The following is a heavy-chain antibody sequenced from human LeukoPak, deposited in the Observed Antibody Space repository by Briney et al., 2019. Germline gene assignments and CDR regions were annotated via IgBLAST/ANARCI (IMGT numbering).Heavy chain of an antibody. Sequence: PGGSLRLSCAASGFTFSSYWMHWVRHAPGKGLVWVSRIHTDGTTTTYADSVKGQFTISRDNAKNTLYLEMNSLRAEDTAVYYCARGDYHFDYWGLGTLVTVSS. J-gene: IGHJ4*02. CDR3: ARGDYHFDY. V-gene: IGHV3-74*01. CDR2: IHTDGTTT. CDR1: GFTFSSYW. D-gene: IGHD3-16*01.